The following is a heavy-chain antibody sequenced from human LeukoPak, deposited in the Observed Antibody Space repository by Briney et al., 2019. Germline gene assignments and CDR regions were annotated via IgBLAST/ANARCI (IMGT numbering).Heavy chain of an antibody. CDR2: INPNSGGK. CDR3: ASWYYDSRGYYSDY. CDR1: GYTFTSYY. V-gene: IGHV1-2*02. D-gene: IGHD3-22*01. Sequence: ASVKVSCKASGYTFTSYYMHWVRQAPGQGLEWMGWINPNSGGKNYAQKFQGRVTMTRDTSINTAYMELSRLRSDDTAVYYCASWYYDSRGYYSDYWGQGTLVTVSS. J-gene: IGHJ4*02.